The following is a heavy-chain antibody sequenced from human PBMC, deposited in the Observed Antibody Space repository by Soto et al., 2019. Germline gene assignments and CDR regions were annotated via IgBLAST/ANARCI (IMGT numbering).Heavy chain of an antibody. CDR2: ISYDGTNK. D-gene: IGHD2-21*01. CDR1: GFTFSSHG. V-gene: IGHV3-30*18. J-gene: IGHJ6*02. Sequence: QVRLVKSGGGVVQPGRSLRLSCAASGFTFSSHGMHWVRQAPSRGLEWVAVISYDGTNKQYGDSVKGRFTISRDNSQNTLYLQMNSLRAEDTAVYYCVKDRRTEAYGMEVWGQGTTVTVSS. CDR3: VKDRRTEAYGMEV.